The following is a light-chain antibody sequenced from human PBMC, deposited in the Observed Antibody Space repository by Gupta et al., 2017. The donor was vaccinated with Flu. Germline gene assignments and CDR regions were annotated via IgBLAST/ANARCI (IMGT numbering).Light chain of an antibody. Sequence: SSLSASVGDRVTLTCRASQSISNYLNWYQKKPGEAPKLLIYRASSLQSGVPSRFSGSGSGTDFTLTISSRQPEDRASYFCLQSYSTPLLTFGHGTKVDIK. J-gene: IGKJ1*01. CDR2: RAS. V-gene: IGKV1-39*01. CDR3: LQSYSTPLLT. CDR1: QSISNY.